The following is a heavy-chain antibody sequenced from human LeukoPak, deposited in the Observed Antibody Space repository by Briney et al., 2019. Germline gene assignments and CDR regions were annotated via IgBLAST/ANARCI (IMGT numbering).Heavy chain of an antibody. D-gene: IGHD2-15*01. J-gene: IGHJ5*02. Sequence: ASVKVSCKASGYTFTGYFIQWVRQAPGQGLEWMGWINPNSGGTNYAQKFQGRVTMTRDTSISTAYMELSRLRSDGTAVYYCARGSVVAATTRGPWGQGTLVTVSS. CDR2: INPNSGGT. V-gene: IGHV1-2*02. CDR3: ARGSVVAATTRGP. CDR1: GYTFTGYF.